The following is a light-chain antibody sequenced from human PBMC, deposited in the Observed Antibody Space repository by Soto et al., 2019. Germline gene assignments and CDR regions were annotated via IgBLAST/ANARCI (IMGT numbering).Light chain of an antibody. J-gene: IGKJ2*01. CDR3: QQYVTSPPGYT. Sequence: EVVLTQSPGTLSLSPGGRATLSCRTSQTVSSSYYLTWYQQKPGQAPRLLIYGASNRASGVPDRFSSGWSGTDFTLTISRLEPEDFAVYYCQQYVTSPPGYTFGQGTELRIK. V-gene: IGKV3-20*01. CDR1: QTVSSSYY. CDR2: GAS.